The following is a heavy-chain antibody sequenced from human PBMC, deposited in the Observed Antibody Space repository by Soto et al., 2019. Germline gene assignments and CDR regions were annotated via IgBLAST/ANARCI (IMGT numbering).Heavy chain of an antibody. CDR3: VLGGLETGYYRDMDY. CDR1: GYTFKNYG. J-gene: IGHJ4*02. Sequence: QDHLVQSGAEVKKPGASAKVSCKASGYTFKNYGINWVRQAPGRGLDWVAWISAYNGDTSYAQHLQGRVTVTTETLTSTVYMDLRSLRPDDTAVYFCVLGGLETGYYRDMDYWGQGTLVSVSS. D-gene: IGHD3-9*01. CDR2: ISAYNGDT. V-gene: IGHV1-18*04.